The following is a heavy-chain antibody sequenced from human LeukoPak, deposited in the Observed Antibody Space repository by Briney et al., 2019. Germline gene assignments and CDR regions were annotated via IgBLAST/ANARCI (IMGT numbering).Heavy chain of an antibody. V-gene: IGHV1-69*13. Sequence: SVKVSCKASGGTFRSNAISWVRQAPGQGLEWMGGITPIFGTANYAQKFQGRVTITAVESMSTAYMELSSMRSEDTAVYYCARGWLAETTVVTPYNYWGQGTLVTVSS. CDR2: ITPIFGTA. J-gene: IGHJ4*02. D-gene: IGHD4-23*01. CDR3: ARGWLAETTVVTPYNY. CDR1: GGTFRSNA.